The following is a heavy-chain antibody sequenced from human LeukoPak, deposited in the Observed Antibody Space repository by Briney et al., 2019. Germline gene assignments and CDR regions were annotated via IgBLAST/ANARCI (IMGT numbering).Heavy chain of an antibody. D-gene: IGHD2-2*01. J-gene: IGHJ4*02. Sequence: GGSLRLSCAASGFTFSSYEMNWVRQAPGKGLEWVSYISSSGSTIYYADSVKGGSTISRDNAQNSLYLQMNSLRAEDTAGYYFAKERDVVVPTSNKMHRESDIAHDYWGQRTLVTVSS. V-gene: IGHV3-48*03. CDR2: ISSSGSTI. CDR3: AKERDVVVPTSNKMHRESDIAHDY. CDR1: GFTFSSYE.